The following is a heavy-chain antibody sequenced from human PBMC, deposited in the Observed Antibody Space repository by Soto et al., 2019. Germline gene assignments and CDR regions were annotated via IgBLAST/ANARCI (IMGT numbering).Heavy chain of an antibody. CDR2: IYTSENT. Sequence: SETLALTCPVSCGSISSDYWSWIRHPAGKGLYSVWRIYTSENTHYNPSLRSRVSMSLDTSKNQLSLNLSSVTAADTAVYYCARGVGRSSWTSFDSWGQGTLVTVSS. D-gene: IGHD6-13*01. V-gene: IGHV4-4*07. CDR1: CGSISSDY. CDR3: ARGVGRSSWTSFDS. J-gene: IGHJ4*02.